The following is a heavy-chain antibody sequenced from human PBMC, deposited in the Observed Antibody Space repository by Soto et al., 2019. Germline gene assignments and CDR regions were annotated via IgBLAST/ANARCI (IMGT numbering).Heavy chain of an antibody. Sequence: SETLSLTCTVSGGSISSGGYYWSWIRQHPRKGLEWIGYIYYSGSTYYNPSLKSRVTISVDTSKNQFSLKLSSVTAADTAVYYCAREQQLVRFRYFDYWGQGTLVTVSS. D-gene: IGHD6-13*01. CDR1: GGSISSGGYY. J-gene: IGHJ4*02. V-gene: IGHV4-31*03. CDR2: IYYSGST. CDR3: AREQQLVRFRYFDY.